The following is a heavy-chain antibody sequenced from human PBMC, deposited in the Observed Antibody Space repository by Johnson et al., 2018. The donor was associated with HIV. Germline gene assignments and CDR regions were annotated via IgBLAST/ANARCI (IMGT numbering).Heavy chain of an antibody. J-gene: IGHJ3*02. V-gene: IGHV3-11*04. CDR3: ASTCGGDCSRGNAVDI. CDR2: ISSSGSTI. D-gene: IGHD2-21*02. Sequence: QVQLVESGGGLVKPGGSLRLSCAASGFTFSDYYMSWIRQAPGKGLEWVSYISSSGSTIYYADSVKGRFTIARDNAKNSLSLQMNGMGAEDTAVYYCASTCGGDCSRGNAVDIWGQGTMVTVSS. CDR1: GFTFSDYY.